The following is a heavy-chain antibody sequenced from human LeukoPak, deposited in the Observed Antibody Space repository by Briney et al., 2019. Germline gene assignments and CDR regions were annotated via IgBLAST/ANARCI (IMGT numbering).Heavy chain of an antibody. CDR1: GFTFSSYG. J-gene: IGHJ4*02. V-gene: IGHV3-30*03. D-gene: IGHD6-13*01. CDR3: ASLLIAAAGFDY. Sequence: GGSLRLSCAASGFTFSSYGMHWVRQAPGKGLEWVAVISYDGSNKYYADSVKGRFTISRDNSKNTLYLQMNSLRAEDTTVYYCASLLIAAAGFDYWGQGTLVTVSS. CDR2: ISYDGSNK.